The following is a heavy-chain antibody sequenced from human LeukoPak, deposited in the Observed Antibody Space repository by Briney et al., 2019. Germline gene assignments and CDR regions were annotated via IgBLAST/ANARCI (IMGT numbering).Heavy chain of an antibody. J-gene: IGHJ4*02. V-gene: IGHV1-3*01. CDR2: INAGNGNT. CDR1: GYTFTSYA. Sequence: ASVKVSCKASGYTFTSYAMHWVRQAPGQRLEWMGWINAGNGNTKYSQKFQGRVTITRDTSASTAYMELSSLRSEDTAVYYCARDRGRTIVVVPAAIDYWGQGTLVAVSS. CDR3: ARDRGRTIVVVPAAIDY. D-gene: IGHD2-2*02.